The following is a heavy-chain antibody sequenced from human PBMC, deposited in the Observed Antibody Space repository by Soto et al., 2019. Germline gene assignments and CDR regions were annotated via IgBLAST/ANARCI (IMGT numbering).Heavy chain of an antibody. CDR2: IYYSGST. J-gene: IGHJ5*02. Sequence: SETQSLTCSVSGASIYDGGDFWSWIRQSPGKGLEWIGSIYYSGSTYYNPSLKSRVTISVDTSKNQFSLKLTSVTAADTAVYYCASPKIAFYNWFDPWGQGTLVTVSS. CDR1: GASIYDGGDF. CDR3: ASPKIAFYNWFDP. V-gene: IGHV4-39*01. D-gene: IGHD3-3*02.